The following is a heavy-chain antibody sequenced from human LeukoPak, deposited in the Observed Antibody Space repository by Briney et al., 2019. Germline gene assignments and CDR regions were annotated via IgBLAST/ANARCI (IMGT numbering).Heavy chain of an antibody. CDR1: GFTFSSYG. CDR2: LHYSGTP. J-gene: IGHJ4*02. V-gene: IGHV4-59*05. D-gene: IGHD7-27*01. Sequence: GSLRLSCAASGFTFSSYGLNWIRQPPGKGLEWVASLHYSGTPYYNPSLSRRISIFADTSKRQLSLKMTSVTASDTGVYYCTRGDDSYKLGNFWGQGALVTVSS. CDR3: TRGDDSYKLGNF.